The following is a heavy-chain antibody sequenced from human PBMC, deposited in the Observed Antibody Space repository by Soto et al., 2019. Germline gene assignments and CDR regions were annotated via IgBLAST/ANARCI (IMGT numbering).Heavy chain of an antibody. D-gene: IGHD1-1*01. CDR3: ARGRYGDY. CDR1: GYAFTTYG. J-gene: IGHJ4*02. Sequence: QVHLVQSGAEVKKPGASVKVSCQGSGYAFTTYGITRVRQAPGQGLEWMGWISAHNGNTNYAQKLQGRVTVTRDTSTSTAYMGLRRLRYDITAVYYCARGRYGDYWGQGALVTVSS. V-gene: IGHV1-18*01. CDR2: ISAHNGNT.